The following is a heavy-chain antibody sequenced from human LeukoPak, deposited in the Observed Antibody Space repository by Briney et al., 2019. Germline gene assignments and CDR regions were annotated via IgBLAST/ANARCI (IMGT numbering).Heavy chain of an antibody. V-gene: IGHV4-34*01. Sequence: SETLSLTCAVYGGSFSGYYWSWIRQPPGKGLEWIGEINHSGSTNYNPSLKSRVTISVDTSKNQFSLKLSSVTAADTAVYYCASRLSGSWGQGTLVTVSS. J-gene: IGHJ4*02. D-gene: IGHD3-10*01. CDR2: INHSGST. CDR3: ASRLSGS. CDR1: GGSFSGYY.